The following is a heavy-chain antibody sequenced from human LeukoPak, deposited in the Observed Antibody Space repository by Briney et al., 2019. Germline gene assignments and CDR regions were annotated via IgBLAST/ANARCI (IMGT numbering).Heavy chain of an antibody. CDR2: IWYDGSNK. V-gene: IGHV3-33*01. CDR3: ARADCSGTTCYSLDY. CDR1: GFTFSSYG. D-gene: IGHD2-2*01. J-gene: IGHJ4*02. Sequence: PGGSLRLSCAASGFTFSSYGMHWVRQAPGKGLEWVAVIWYDGSNKYYADSVKGRFTISRDNSKNTLYLQMNSLRAEDTAVYYCARADCSGTTCYSLDYWGQGTLVTVSS.